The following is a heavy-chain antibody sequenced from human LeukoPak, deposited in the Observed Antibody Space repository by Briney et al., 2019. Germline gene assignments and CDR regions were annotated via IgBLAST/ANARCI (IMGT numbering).Heavy chain of an antibody. CDR1: GFTFSSYG. V-gene: IGHV3-30*02. CDR3: AKDLARFGELLQFDY. J-gene: IGHJ4*02. D-gene: IGHD3-10*01. CDR2: IRYDGSNK. Sequence: GGSLRLSCAPSGFTFSSYGMHGVRQAPGKGLEWGAFIRYDGSNKYYAHSVKGRFTISRDNSKNTLYLQMNRMRAEDTAVYYCAKDLARFGELLQFDYWGQGTLVTVSS.